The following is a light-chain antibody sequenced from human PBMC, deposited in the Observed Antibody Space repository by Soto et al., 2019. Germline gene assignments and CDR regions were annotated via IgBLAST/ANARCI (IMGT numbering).Light chain of an antibody. CDR1: QSVTNN. CDR3: QQYNNWPRT. CDR2: GAS. Sequence: DIVLTQSPGPLSLSPGERATLSCRASQSVTNNYLAWYQQKPGQAPRLLIYGASTRATGIPARFSGSGSGTEFTLTISSLQSEDFAVYYCQQYNNWPRTFGQGTKVDIK. V-gene: IGKV3-15*01. J-gene: IGKJ1*01.